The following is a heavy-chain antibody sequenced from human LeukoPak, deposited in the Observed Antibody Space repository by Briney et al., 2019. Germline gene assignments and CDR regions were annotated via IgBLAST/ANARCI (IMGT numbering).Heavy chain of an antibody. V-gene: IGHV3-74*01. CDR3: ARDLGQYYDTSDNWYDP. CDR1: GFTISNYW. Sequence: GGSLRLSCAASGFTISNYWMRWVRQAPGKGLVWVSRINSDGINTSYADSVKGRFTISRDNAKNTLNLQMNSLRAEDTAVYYCARDLGQYYDTSDNWYDPWGQGTLVTVSS. CDR2: INSDGINT. J-gene: IGHJ5*02. D-gene: IGHD3-22*01.